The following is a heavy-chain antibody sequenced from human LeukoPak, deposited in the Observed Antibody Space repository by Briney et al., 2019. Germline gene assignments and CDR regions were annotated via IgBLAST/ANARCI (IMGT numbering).Heavy chain of an antibody. D-gene: IGHD1-1*01. CDR1: GFTFSSYS. J-gene: IGHJ4*02. Sequence: GGSLRLSCAASGFTFSSYSMNWVRQAPGKGLEWVSYISSSSSTIYYADSVKGRFTISRDNAKNSLYPQMNSLRDEDTAVYYCARNGWKSLDYWGQGTLVTVSS. V-gene: IGHV3-48*02. CDR2: ISSSSSTI. CDR3: ARNGWKSLDY.